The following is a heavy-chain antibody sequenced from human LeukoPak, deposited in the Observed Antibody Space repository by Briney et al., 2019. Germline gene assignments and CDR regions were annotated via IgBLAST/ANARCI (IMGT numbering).Heavy chain of an antibody. V-gene: IGHV3-21*01. J-gene: IGHJ3*02. CDR1: GFTFSRHS. Sequence: PGGSLRLSWAASGFTFSRHSINWVRQAPGKGLEWVSSISSSSSYIYYADSVKGRFTISRDNAKNSLYLQMNSLRAEDTAVYYCARDSGNYLDAFDIWGQGTMVTVSS. CDR3: ARDSGNYLDAFDI. CDR2: ISSSSSYI. D-gene: IGHD1-7*01.